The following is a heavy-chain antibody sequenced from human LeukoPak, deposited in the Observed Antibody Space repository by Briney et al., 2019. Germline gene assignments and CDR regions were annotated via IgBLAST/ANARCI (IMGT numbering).Heavy chain of an antibody. CDR1: GVSISSGGLY. CDR3: ARVYGDY. D-gene: IGHD5/OR15-5a*01. V-gene: IGHV4-31*03. CDR2: IYSSGSN. J-gene: IGHJ4*02. Sequence: SQTLSLTCTVSGVSISSGGLYWSWIRHRPGKGLEWIGYIYSSGSNYYNPSLKCRVTISVDTSKNKFSLKLSSVTAADTAVYYGARVYGDYWGQGTLVTVSS.